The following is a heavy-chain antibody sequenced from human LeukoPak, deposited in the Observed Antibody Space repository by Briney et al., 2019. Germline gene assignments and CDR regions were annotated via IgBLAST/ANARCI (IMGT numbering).Heavy chain of an antibody. J-gene: IGHJ5*02. V-gene: IGHV4-38-2*02. CDR3: ARDENGYVWGSFRA. CDR1: GYSINSGYY. D-gene: IGHD3-16*02. Sequence: PSETLSLTCTVSGYSINSGYYWGWVRQPPGKGLEWIGNIYHSGRTYYNPSLKSRVTISVDMSKNQFSLNLSSVTAADTAVYYCARDENGYVWGSFRAWGQGTLVTVSS. CDR2: IYHSGRT.